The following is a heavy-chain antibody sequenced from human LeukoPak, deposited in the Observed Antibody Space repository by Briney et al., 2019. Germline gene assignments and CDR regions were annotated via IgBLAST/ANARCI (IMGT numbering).Heavy chain of an antibody. CDR2: IKEDGTET. CDR3: AKEGRSLQTY. V-gene: IGHV3-7*03. CDR1: GFTFSSYW. D-gene: IGHD5-24*01. Sequence: GGSLRLSCAASGFTFSSYWMSWVRQAPGKGLEWVANIKEDGTETYYVDSVKGRFTISRDNAKNSLYLQMNSLRVEDTAVYYCAKEGRSLQTYWGQGTLVTVSS. J-gene: IGHJ4*02.